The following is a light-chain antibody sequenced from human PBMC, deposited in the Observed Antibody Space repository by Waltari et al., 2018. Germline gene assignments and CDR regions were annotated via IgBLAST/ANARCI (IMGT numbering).Light chain of an antibody. Sequence: SYRLTQPPSVSVAPGKTARISRGGDHMVTKSGPWYQPRPGQAPVLVIYLDSDRPSGVSERFSGSNSGNTATLTIIRVEVGDEADYYCQVCGTSCDHPVFGGGTKLTVL. J-gene: IGLJ3*02. CDR1: HMVTKS. CDR3: QVCGTSCDHPV. V-gene: IGLV3-21*04. CDR2: LDS.